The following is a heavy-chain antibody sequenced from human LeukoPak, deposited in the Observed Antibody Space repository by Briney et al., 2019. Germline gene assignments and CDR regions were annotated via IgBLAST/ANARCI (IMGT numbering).Heavy chain of an antibody. Sequence: HPGGSLRLSCAASGFTFSSYAMSWVRQAPGKGLEWVSAISGSGGSTYYADSVKGRFTISRDNSRNTLYLQMNSLRAEDTAVYYCAREWEWELLGHAFDIWGQGTMVTVSS. D-gene: IGHD1-26*01. V-gene: IGHV3-23*01. CDR3: AREWEWELLGHAFDI. CDR2: ISGSGGST. CDR1: GFTFSSYA. J-gene: IGHJ3*02.